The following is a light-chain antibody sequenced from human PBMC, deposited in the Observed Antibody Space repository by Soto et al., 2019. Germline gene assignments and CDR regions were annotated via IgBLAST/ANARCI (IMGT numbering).Light chain of an antibody. J-gene: IGLJ2*01. V-gene: IGLV4-60*03. CDR3: ETWDSHTRV. CDR2: IEGSGSY. CDR1: SGHSGYI. Sequence: QLVLTQSSSASVSLGSSVKLTCTLSSGHSGYIIAWHQQQPGKAPRYLMKIEGSGSYDRGSGVPDRFSGSSSGADRYLTISNLQSEDEADYYCETWDSHTRVFGGGTQLTVL.